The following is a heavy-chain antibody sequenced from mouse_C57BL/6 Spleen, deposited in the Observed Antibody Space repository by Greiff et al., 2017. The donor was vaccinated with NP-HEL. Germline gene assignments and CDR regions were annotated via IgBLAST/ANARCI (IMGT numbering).Heavy chain of an antibody. CDR3: ARSDGNYAMDY. J-gene: IGHJ4*01. CDR2: INPSTGGT. V-gene: IGHV1-42*01. Sequence: VQLQQSGPELVKPGASVKISCKASGYSFTGYYMNWVKQSPEKSLEWIGEINPSTGGTTYNQKFKAKATLTVDKSSSTAYMQLKSLTSEDSAVYYCARSDGNYAMDYWGQGTSVTVSS. CDR1: GYSFTGYY. D-gene: IGHD2-1*01.